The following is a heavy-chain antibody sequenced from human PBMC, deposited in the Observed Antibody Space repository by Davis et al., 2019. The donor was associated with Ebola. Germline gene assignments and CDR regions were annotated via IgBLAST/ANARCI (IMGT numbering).Heavy chain of an antibody. J-gene: IGHJ4*02. CDR3: ARAANWGPAHFDY. D-gene: IGHD7-27*01. V-gene: IGHV3-21*01. Sequence: GESLKISCAASGFTFSSYAMHWVRQAPGKGLEWVSSISSSSSYIYYADSVKGRFTISRDNAKNSLYLQMNSLRAEDTAVYYCARAANWGPAHFDYWGQGTLVTVSS. CDR2: ISSSSSYI. CDR1: GFTFSSYA.